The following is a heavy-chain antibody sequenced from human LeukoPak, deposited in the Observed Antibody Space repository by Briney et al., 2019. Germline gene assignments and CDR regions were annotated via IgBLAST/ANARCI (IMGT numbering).Heavy chain of an antibody. CDR1: GFTFSSYS. V-gene: IGHV3-48*02. Sequence: GGSLRLSCAASGFTFSSYSMNWVRQAPGKGLEWVSYISSSSSTIYYADSVKGRSTISRDNAKNSLYLQMNSLRDEDTAVYYCARVLIQLWPRIDYWGQGTLVTVSS. D-gene: IGHD5-18*01. J-gene: IGHJ4*02. CDR2: ISSSSSTI. CDR3: ARVLIQLWPRIDY.